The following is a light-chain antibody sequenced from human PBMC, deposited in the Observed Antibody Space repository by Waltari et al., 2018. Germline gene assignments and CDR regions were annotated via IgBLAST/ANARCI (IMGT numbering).Light chain of an antibody. CDR3: QQYDDWPKT. Sequence: EVVMTQSPANLSVSPGERVTLSCRASKSVSSNLAWFQQKPGQAPRLLIYRASTRATGIPARFSGSGSGTEFTLTISSLQSEDFAVYYCQQYDDWPKTFGQGTKVEIK. CDR1: KSVSSN. J-gene: IGKJ1*01. V-gene: IGKV3-15*01. CDR2: RAS.